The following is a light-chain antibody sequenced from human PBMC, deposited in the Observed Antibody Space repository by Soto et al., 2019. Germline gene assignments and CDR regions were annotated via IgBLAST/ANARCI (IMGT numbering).Light chain of an antibody. Sequence: QSALTQPASVSGSPGQSITISCTGTSSDVGGYNYVSWYQQYPDKAPKLMIYDVSNRPSGVSNRFSGSKSGNTASLTISGLQAEAEADYYCSSYTGSSTLVFGGGTKLTVL. CDR3: SSYTGSSTLV. CDR1: SSDVGGYNY. J-gene: IGLJ2*01. CDR2: DVS. V-gene: IGLV2-14*01.